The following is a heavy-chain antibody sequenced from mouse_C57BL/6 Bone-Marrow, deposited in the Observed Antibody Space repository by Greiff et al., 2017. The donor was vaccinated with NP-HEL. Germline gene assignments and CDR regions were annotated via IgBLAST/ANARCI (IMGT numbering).Heavy chain of an antibody. Sequence: EVKLMESGAELVKPGASVKLSCTASGFNIKDYYMHWVKQRTEQGLEWIGRIDPEDGETKYAPKFPGKATITADTSSNTAYLQLSSLTSEDTAVYYCARVYYGNYVGRRFAYWGQGTLVTVSA. J-gene: IGHJ3*01. CDR2: IDPEDGET. D-gene: IGHD2-1*01. CDR1: GFNIKDYY. CDR3: ARVYYGNYVGRRFAY. V-gene: IGHV14-2*01.